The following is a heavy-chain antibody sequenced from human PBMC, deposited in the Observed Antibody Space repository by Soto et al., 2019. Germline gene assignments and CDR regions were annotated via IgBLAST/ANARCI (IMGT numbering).Heavy chain of an antibody. Sequence: GASVKVSCKASGYTFPSYGISWVRQAPGQGLEWMGWISAYNGNTNYAQKLQGRVTMTTDTSTSTAYMELRSLRSDETAVYYCAREREKLLPVEGYYFDYWGQGTLVTVSS. J-gene: IGHJ4*02. D-gene: IGHD6-6*01. CDR2: ISAYNGNT. V-gene: IGHV1-18*01. CDR1: GYTFPSYG. CDR3: AREREKLLPVEGYYFDY.